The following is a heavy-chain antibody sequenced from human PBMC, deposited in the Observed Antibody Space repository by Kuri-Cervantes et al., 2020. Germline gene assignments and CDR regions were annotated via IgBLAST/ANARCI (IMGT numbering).Heavy chain of an antibody. D-gene: IGHD7-27*01. J-gene: IGHJ4*02. Sequence: GESLKISCAVSGFRFDEYGISWVRQAPGKGLEWVANIKKDGSEKYYLDSVKGRFTISRDNAEKSLFLQMNSLRAEDTAIYYCARAWGWGWDYWGQGTLVTVSS. CDR3: ARAWGWGWDY. CDR1: GFRFDEYG. V-gene: IGHV3-7*04. CDR2: IKKDGSEK.